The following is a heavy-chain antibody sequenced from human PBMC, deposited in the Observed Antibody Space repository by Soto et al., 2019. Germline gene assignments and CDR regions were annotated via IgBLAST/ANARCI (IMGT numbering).Heavy chain of an antibody. CDR2: IYTSGST. Sequence: QVQLQESGPGLVKPSETLSLTCTVSGGSISSYYWSWIRQPAGKGLEWIGRIYTSGSTNYNPSLKSRVTMSVETSKNQFSLKLSSVTAADTAVYYCPSSGEEYYDILTGYSSPGTTNWFDPWGQGTLVTVSS. V-gene: IGHV4-4*07. D-gene: IGHD3-9*01. CDR1: GGSISSYY. CDR3: PSSGEEYYDILTGYSSPGTTNWFDP. J-gene: IGHJ5*02.